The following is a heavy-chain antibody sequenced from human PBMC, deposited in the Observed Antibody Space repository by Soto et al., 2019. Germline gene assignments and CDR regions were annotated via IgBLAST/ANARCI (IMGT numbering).Heavy chain of an antibody. CDR1: GFTFSSYA. CDR3: AIDLSSSVDS. CDR2: ITGSGSYI. D-gene: IGHD6-6*01. Sequence: EVQLVESGGGLVKPGGSLRLSCAASGFTFSSYAMTWVRLAPGKGLQWVSSITGSGSYIYYADSLKGRFTISRDNAKNSLWVQMNSLIADATALYDCAIDLSSSVDSWGQGTLVTVSS. J-gene: IGHJ4*02. V-gene: IGHV3-21*01.